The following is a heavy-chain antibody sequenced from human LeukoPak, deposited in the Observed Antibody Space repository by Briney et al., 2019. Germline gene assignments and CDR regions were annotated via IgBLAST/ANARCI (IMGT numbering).Heavy chain of an antibody. J-gene: IGHJ5*02. CDR3: ARDTNGDGWFDP. Sequence: GGSLRLSCEASGFTFSPYAMTWVRQAPGKGLEWVSSLSGSGVSAYYADSVKGRFTISRDNAKNSLYLQMNSLRAEDTSVYYCARDTNGDGWFDPWGQGTLVTVSS. CDR2: LSGSGVSA. D-gene: IGHD4-17*01. V-gene: IGHV3-23*01. CDR1: GFTFSPYA.